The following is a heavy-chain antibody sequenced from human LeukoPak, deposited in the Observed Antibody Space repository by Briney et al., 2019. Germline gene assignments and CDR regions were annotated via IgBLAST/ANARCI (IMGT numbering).Heavy chain of an antibody. Sequence: HPGRSLRLSCAASGLTFSNHGMHWVRQAPGKGLEWVAMITSDGNNKYYADSVKDRFTISRDDSKNTLYLQMNSLRGEDTAVYYCAKDKIFRYLDYWGQGALVTVTS. CDR1: GLTFSNHG. CDR2: ITSDGNNK. D-gene: IGHD2/OR15-2a*01. V-gene: IGHV3-30*18. CDR3: AKDKIFRYLDY. J-gene: IGHJ4*02.